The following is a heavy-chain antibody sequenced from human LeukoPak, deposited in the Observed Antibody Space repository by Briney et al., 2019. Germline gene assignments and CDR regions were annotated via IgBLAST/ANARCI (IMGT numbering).Heavy chain of an antibody. Sequence: SETLSLTCAVYGGSFSGYYWSWLRQPPRKGLERMGELNYRGRTNYNPSLKSRVTISVDTSKNQFSLKLSSVTAADTAVYYCARITGIAAAGTLFYYYYYYMDVWGKGTTVTVSS. V-gene: IGHV4-34*01. CDR3: ARITGIAAAGTLFYYYYYYMDV. CDR1: GGSFSGYY. J-gene: IGHJ6*03. D-gene: IGHD6-13*01. CDR2: LNYRGRT.